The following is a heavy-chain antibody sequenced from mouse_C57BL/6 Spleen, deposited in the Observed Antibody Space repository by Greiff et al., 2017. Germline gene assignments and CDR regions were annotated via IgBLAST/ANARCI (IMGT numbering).Heavy chain of an antibody. D-gene: IGHD1-1*01. CDR3: AREITTVVAHFDY. Sequence: VQLQQSVAELVRPGASVKFSCTASGFNINNTYMHWVKQRPEKGLEWIGRIDPANGNTKYAPKFQGKATITADTSSNTAYLQLSSLTSEDTAIYYSAREITTVVAHFDYWGQGTTLTVSS. CDR2: IDPANGNT. CDR1: GFNINNTY. J-gene: IGHJ2*01. V-gene: IGHV14-3*01.